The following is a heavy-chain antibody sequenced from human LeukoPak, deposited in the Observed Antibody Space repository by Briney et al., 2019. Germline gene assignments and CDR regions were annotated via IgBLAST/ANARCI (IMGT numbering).Heavy chain of an antibody. CDR3: ARDLAWGAFDY. CDR1: GFTFSSHG. D-gene: IGHD7-27*01. CDR2: ISPRGGGT. Sequence: PGRSLRLSCAASGFTFSSHGMNWVRQAPGKGLEWLSGISPRGGGTYYADSVKGRFTISRDDSKNTLSLQMNSLRVEDTAVYYCARDLAWGAFDYWGQGTLVTVSS. J-gene: IGHJ4*02. V-gene: IGHV3-23*01.